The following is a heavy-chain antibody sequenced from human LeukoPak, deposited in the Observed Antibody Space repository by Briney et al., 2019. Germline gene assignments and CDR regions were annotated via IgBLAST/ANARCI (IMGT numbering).Heavy chain of an antibody. CDR1: GFTFSDYW. D-gene: IGHD6-13*01. V-gene: IGHV3-7*01. CDR3: KSGGAAPGSFDN. J-gene: IGHJ4*02. Sequence: GGSLRLACAASGFTFSDYWMSWMRQAPGKGLEWVANIKYDGDEEYYVDSVKGRFTISRDNAKSSLYLQLNSLRIEDTAVYYCKSGGAAPGSFDNWGQGTLVTVSP. CDR2: IKYDGDEE.